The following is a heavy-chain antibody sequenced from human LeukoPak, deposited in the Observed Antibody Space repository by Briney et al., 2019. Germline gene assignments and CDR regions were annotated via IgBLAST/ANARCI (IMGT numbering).Heavy chain of an antibody. CDR2: ISSSSSYI. V-gene: IGHV3-21*01. J-gene: IGHJ4*02. CDR3: ARDLFYYDSSGYQVDY. Sequence: GGSLRLSCAASGFTFSSYAMRWVRQAPGKGLEWVSSISSSSSYIYYADSVKGRFTISRDNAKNSLYLQMNSLRAEDTAVYYCARDLFYYDSSGYQVDYWGQGTLVTVSS. D-gene: IGHD3-22*01. CDR1: GFTFSSYA.